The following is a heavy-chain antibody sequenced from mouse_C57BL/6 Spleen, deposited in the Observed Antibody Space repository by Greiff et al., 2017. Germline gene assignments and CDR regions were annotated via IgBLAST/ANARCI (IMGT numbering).Heavy chain of an antibody. CDR2: INTSNGGT. V-gene: IGHV1-53*01. Sequence: VQLQQPGTELVKPGASVKLSCTASGYTFTSYWMHWVKQRPGQGLEWIGNINTSNGGTNYNETFQSKATLTLDTSNSKAYMQFSCLTAEDSAVYYCARWLLHAMDYWGQGTPVTVSS. D-gene: IGHD2-3*01. J-gene: IGHJ4*01. CDR3: ARWLLHAMDY. CDR1: GYTFTSYW.